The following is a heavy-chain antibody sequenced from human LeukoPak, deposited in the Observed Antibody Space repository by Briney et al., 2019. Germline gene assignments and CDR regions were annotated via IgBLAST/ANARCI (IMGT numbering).Heavy chain of an antibody. J-gene: IGHJ5*02. CDR3: ARVYSGYSSGWYPGYNWFDP. CDR1: GFTFSSYW. Sequence: GGSLRLSCAASGFTFSSYWMHWVRQAPGKGLVWVSRINSDGSSTSYADSVKGRFTISRDNAKNTLYLQMNSLRAEDTAVYYCARVYSGYSSGWYPGYNWFDPWGQGTLVTVSS. D-gene: IGHD6-19*01. V-gene: IGHV3-74*01. CDR2: INSDGSST.